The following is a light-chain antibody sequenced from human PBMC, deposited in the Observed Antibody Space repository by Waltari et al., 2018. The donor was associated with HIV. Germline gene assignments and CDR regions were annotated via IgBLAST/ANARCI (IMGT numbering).Light chain of an antibody. CDR2: DNS. CDR3: QSYDSSLSGHVL. J-gene: IGLJ2*01. V-gene: IGLV1-40*01. CDR1: RSNIGAGYD. Sequence: QSVLTQPPSVSGAPGQRVTISCTGSRSNIGAGYDVHWYQQPPGTAPKLLIYDNSHPPSGVPARFSGSKSGTSASLAITGLQTEDEAEYYCQSYDSSLSGHVLFGGGTILTVL.